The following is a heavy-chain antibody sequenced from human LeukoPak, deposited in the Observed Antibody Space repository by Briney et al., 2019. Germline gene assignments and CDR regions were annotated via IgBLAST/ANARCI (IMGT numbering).Heavy chain of an antibody. Sequence: GGSLRLSCAASGFTFSSYSMNWVRQAPGKGLEWVSSISSSSSYIYYADSVKGRFTISRDNSKNTLYLQMNGLRAEDTAVYYCAPGGRTGGVLLSGYWGQGTLVTVSS. V-gene: IGHV3-21*04. D-gene: IGHD2-8*02. CDR1: GFTFSSYS. J-gene: IGHJ4*02. CDR2: ISSSSSYI. CDR3: APGGRTGGVLLSGY.